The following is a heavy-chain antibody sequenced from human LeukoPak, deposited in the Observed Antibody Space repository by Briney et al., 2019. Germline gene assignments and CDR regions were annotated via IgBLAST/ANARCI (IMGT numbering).Heavy chain of an antibody. V-gene: IGHV4-39*01. Sequence: SETLSLTCTVSGGSISSSSSYFWAWIRQPPGKGLEWIGTMSNSGSTYYNPSLKSRVTISGDTSKNQFSLKLSSVTAADTAVFYRARRSQTTAGRGIDFWGQGILVTVSS. CDR2: MSNSGST. CDR1: GGSISSSSSYF. CDR3: ARRSQTTAGRGIDF. D-gene: IGHD6-13*01. J-gene: IGHJ4*02.